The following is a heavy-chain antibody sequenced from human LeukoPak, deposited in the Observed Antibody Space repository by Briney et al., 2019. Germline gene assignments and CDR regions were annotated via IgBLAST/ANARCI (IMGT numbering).Heavy chain of an antibody. J-gene: IGHJ6*02. CDR2: ISRSSSHI. CDR1: GFTFSSYS. CDR3: ASDILTGPYYHYGMDV. D-gene: IGHD3-9*01. Sequence: GGSLRLSCATSGFTFSSYSMNWVRQAPGKGLEWVSSISRSSSHIYYVDSVKGRFTISRDNAKNSLYLQMNSLRAEDTAVYYCASDILTGPYYHYGMDVCGQGTTVTVSS. V-gene: IGHV3-21*01.